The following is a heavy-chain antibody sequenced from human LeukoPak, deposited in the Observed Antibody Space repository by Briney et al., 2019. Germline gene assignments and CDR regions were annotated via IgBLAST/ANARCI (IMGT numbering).Heavy chain of an antibody. Sequence: PSETLSLTCTVSGDSISSSSYYWGWIRQPPGKGLEWIGSIYYSGSTYYNPSLKSRVTISVDTSKNQFSLKLSSVTAADTAVYYCARHEDRDIVARGTFDIWGQGTMVTVSS. CDR2: IYYSGST. J-gene: IGHJ3*02. CDR1: GDSISSSSYY. CDR3: ARHEDRDIVARGTFDI. D-gene: IGHD5-12*01. V-gene: IGHV4-39*01.